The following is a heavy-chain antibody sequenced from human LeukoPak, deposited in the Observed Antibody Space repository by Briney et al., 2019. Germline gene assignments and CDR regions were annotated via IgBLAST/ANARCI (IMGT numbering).Heavy chain of an antibody. CDR2: ISGSGGST. Sequence: PGGSLRLSCAASGFTFSSYAMSWVRQAPGKGLEWVSAISGSGGSTYYADSVKGRFTISRDNSKNTLYLQMNSLRAEDTAVYYCAKTRASSRFRNAEYFQHWGQGTLVTVSS. J-gene: IGHJ1*01. D-gene: IGHD6-13*01. V-gene: IGHV3-23*01. CDR3: AKTRASSRFRNAEYFQH. CDR1: GFTFSSYA.